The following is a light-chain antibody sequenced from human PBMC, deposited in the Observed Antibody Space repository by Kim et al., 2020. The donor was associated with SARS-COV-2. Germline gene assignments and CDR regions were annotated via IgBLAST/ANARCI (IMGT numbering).Light chain of an antibody. CDR2: GAS. J-gene: IGKJ1*01. Sequence: SGESATLSCSASQSVSSSYLAWYQQKPGQAPRLLIYGASSRATGIPDRFSGSGSGTDFTLTISRLEPEDFAVYYCQQYGSSLPWTFGQGTKVDIK. CDR3: QQYGSSLPWT. V-gene: IGKV3-20*01. CDR1: QSVSSSY.